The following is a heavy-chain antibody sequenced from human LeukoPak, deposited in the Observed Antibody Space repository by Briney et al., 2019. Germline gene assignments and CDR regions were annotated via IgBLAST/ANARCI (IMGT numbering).Heavy chain of an antibody. CDR1: GASIRSISSDY. J-gene: IGHJ3*01. V-gene: IGHV4-4*07. CDR2: FYTSGNT. CDR3: AKEFSL. Sequence: PSETLSLTCTVSGASIRSISSDYLSWLRQPAGKGLEWIGRFYTSGNTNYNPSLKSRVTMSLDTSKDHCALKLTSVAAAGTAVYYCAKEFSLWGQGAMVTVSS.